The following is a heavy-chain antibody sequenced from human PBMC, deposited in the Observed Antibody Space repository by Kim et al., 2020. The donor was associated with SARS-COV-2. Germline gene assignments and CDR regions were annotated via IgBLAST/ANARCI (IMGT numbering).Heavy chain of an antibody. Sequence: GRFTIPRDNAKNSLYLQMNSLRDEDTAVYYCARAYYYDSSGYYNTPFDYWGQGTLVTVSS. J-gene: IGHJ4*02. V-gene: IGHV3-48*02. CDR3: ARAYYYDSSGYYNTPFDY. D-gene: IGHD3-22*01.